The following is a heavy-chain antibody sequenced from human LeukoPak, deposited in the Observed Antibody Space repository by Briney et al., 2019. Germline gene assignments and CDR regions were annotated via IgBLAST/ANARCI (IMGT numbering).Heavy chain of an antibody. Sequence: SETLSLTCAVYGGSFSGYYWSWIRQPPGKGLEWIGEINHRGSTNYNPSLKSRVTISVDTSKNQFSLKLSSVTAADTAVYYCARARYYDSSGYQKGAFDIWGQGTVVTVSS. D-gene: IGHD3-22*01. CDR2: INHRGST. CDR3: ARARYYDSSGYQKGAFDI. J-gene: IGHJ3*02. CDR1: GGSFSGYY. V-gene: IGHV4-34*01.